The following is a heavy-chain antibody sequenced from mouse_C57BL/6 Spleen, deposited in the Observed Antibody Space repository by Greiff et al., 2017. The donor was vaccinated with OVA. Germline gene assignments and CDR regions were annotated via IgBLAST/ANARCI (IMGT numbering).Heavy chain of an antibody. CDR2: IFPGSGST. CDR1: GYTFTDYY. D-gene: IGHD2-4*01. CDR3: ARGGDYDEVTGYFDV. J-gene: IGHJ1*03. Sequence: QVQLKQSGPELVKPGASVKISCKASGYTFTDYYINWVKQRPGQGLEWIGWIFPGSGSTYYNEKFKGKATLTVDKSSSTAYMLLSSLTSEDSAVYFCARGGDYDEVTGYFDVWGTGTTVTVSS. V-gene: IGHV1-75*01.